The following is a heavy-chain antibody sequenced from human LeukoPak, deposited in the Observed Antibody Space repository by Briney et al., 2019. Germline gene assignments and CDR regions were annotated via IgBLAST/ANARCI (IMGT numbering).Heavy chain of an antibody. CDR2: IYSGGST. J-gene: IGHJ4*02. D-gene: IGHD4-17*01. CDR3: ARYRYGDYVLDY. CDR1: GFTVSSNY. V-gene: IGHV3-53*01. Sequence: GSLRLSCAASGFTVSSNYMSWVRQAPGKGLEWVSVIYSGGSTYYADSVKGRFTISRDNSKNTLYLQMNSLRAEDTAVYYCARYRYGDYVLDYWGQGTLVTVSS.